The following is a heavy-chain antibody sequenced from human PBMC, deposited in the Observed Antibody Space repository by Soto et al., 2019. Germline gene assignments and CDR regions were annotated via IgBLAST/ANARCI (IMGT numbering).Heavy chain of an antibody. J-gene: IGHJ3*02. Sequence: ASVKVSCKASGYTFTGYYMHWVRQAPGQGLEWMGWINPNSGGTNYAQKFQGWVTMTRDTSISTAYMELSRLRSDDTAVYYCARTLQMYSSSSTVAFDIWGQGTMVTVSS. CDR3: ARTLQMYSSSSTVAFDI. CDR2: INPNSGGT. CDR1: GYTFTGYY. D-gene: IGHD6-6*01. V-gene: IGHV1-2*04.